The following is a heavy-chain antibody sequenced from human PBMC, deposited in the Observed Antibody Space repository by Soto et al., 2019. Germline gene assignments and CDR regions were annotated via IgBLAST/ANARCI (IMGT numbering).Heavy chain of an antibody. CDR1: GGSISSYY. J-gene: IGHJ5*02. CDR2: IYYSGST. V-gene: IGHV4-59*01. D-gene: IGHD3-3*01. CDR3: ARGRDYDFWSGYPDSWFDP. Sequence: PSETLSLTCTVSGGSISSYYWSWIRQPPGKGLEWIGYIYYSGSTNYNPSLKSRVTISVDTSKNQFSLKLSSVTAADTAVYYCARGRDYDFWSGYPDSWFDPWGQGTLVTVSS.